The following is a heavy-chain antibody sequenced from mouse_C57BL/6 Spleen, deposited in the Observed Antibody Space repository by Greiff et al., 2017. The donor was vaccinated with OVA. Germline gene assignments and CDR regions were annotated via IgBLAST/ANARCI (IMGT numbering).Heavy chain of an antibody. J-gene: IGHJ3*01. CDR3: GIYYYGSSPFAY. CDR2: IYPRSGNT. D-gene: IGHD1-1*01. CDR1: GYTFTSYG. Sequence: VKLVESGAELARPGASVKLSCKASGYTFTSYGISWVKQRTGQGLEWIGEIYPRSGNTYYNEKFKGKATLTADKSSSTAYMELRSLTSEDSAVYFCGIYYYGSSPFAYWGKGTLVTVSA. V-gene: IGHV1-81*01.